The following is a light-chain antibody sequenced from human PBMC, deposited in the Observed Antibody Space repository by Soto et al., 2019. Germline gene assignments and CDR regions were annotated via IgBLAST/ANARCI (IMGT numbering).Light chain of an antibody. CDR2: GNS. V-gene: IGLV1-40*01. CDR1: SSNIGAGYD. Sequence: QSVLTQPPSVSGAPGQRVTISCTGSSSNIGAGYDVHWYQQLPGTAPKLLIYGNSHRPSGVPDRFSGSKSGTSASLAITGLQAEDEADYYCQSYESSLSGRVVFGGGTKLTVL. CDR3: QSYESSLSGRVV. J-gene: IGLJ2*01.